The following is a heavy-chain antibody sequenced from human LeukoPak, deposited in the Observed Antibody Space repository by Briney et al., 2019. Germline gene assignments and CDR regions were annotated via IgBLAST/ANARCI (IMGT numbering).Heavy chain of an antibody. CDR3: ARAVAAAANYYYYYMDV. CDR2: IYHSGST. D-gene: IGHD6-13*01. V-gene: IGHV4-38-2*02. CDR1: GYSISSGYY. Sequence: SETLSLTCTVSGYSISSGYYWGWIRQPPGKGLEWIGSIYHSGSTYYNPSLKSRVTISVDTSKNQFSLKLSSVTAADTAVYYCARAVAAAANYYYYYMDVWGKGTTVTVSS. J-gene: IGHJ6*03.